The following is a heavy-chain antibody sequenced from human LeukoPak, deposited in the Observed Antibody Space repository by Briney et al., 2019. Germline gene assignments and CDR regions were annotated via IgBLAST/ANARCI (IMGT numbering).Heavy chain of an antibody. Sequence: GGSLRLSCVVSGISLSNYAMTWVRQAPGEGLEWVSSIRERDGSTRYANSVKARFTISRYPSLNTLSLQINNLRAENTAVYLSTKRGVVIRGILVIGYHQEAYHYDFWDEGVLVTVSS. V-gene: IGHV3-23*01. D-gene: IGHD3-10*01. CDR3: TKRGVVIRGILVIGYHQEAYHYDF. CDR2: IRERDGST. J-gene: IGHJ4*02. CDR1: GISLSNYA.